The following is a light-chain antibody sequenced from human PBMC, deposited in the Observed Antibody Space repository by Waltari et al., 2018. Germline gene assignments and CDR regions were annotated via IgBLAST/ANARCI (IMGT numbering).Light chain of an antibody. V-gene: IGKV3-11*01. CDR1: QSVSTH. CDR2: DAS. CDR3: HQYYDLPIT. J-gene: IGKJ5*01. Sequence: DIVLTQSPATLSLSPGERATLSCRASQSVSTHLAWYQHKRGQAPRLLIYDASKTATGIPARFSGSGSGTDFTLTISSLQAEDVAFYYCHQYYDLPITFGQGTRLDIK.